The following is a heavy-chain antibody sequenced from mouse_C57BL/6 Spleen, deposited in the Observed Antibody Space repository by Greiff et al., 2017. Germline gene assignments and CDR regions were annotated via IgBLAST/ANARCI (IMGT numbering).Heavy chain of an antibody. CDR1: GYTFTSYG. CDR3: ARSAYYSPYYAMDY. D-gene: IGHD2-12*01. Sequence: QVQLQQSGAELARPGASVKLSCKASGYTFTSYGISWVKQRTGQGLEWIGEIYPRSGNTYYNEKFKGKATLTADKSSSTAYMELRSLTSEDSAVYFCARSAYYSPYYAMDYWGQGTSVTVSS. J-gene: IGHJ4*01. CDR2: IYPRSGNT. V-gene: IGHV1-81*01.